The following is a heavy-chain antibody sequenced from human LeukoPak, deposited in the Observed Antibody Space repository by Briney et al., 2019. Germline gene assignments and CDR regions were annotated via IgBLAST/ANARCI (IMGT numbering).Heavy chain of an antibody. CDR2: IYHSGST. D-gene: IGHD6-13*01. Sequence: SETLSLTCTVSGGSISSSNWWSWVRQPPGKGLEWIGEIYHSGSTNYNPSLKSRVTISVDKSKNQFSLKLSSVTAADTAVYYCARKAIAAAGTKLDYWGQGTLVTVSS. CDR3: ARKAIAAAGTKLDY. V-gene: IGHV4-4*02. CDR1: GGSISSSNW. J-gene: IGHJ4*02.